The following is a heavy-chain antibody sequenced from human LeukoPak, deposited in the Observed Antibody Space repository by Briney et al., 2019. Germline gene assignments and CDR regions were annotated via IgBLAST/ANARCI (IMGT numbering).Heavy chain of an antibody. CDR3: ARDYGGHHYFDY. J-gene: IGHJ4*02. V-gene: IGHV3-21*01. CDR2: ITTATSSYI. CDR1: GFTFSSYD. D-gene: IGHD2-15*01. Sequence: GGSLRLSCAASGFTFSSYDMNWVRQAPGKGVEWVSSITTATSSYIYYADSVKGRFTISRDDAKNSLYLQMDSLRAEDTAVYYCARDYGGHHYFDYWSQGTLVTVSS.